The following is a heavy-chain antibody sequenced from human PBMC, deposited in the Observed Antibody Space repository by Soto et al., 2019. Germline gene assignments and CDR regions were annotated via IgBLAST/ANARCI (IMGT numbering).Heavy chain of an antibody. Sequence: ASVKVSCKASGYTFTGYYMHWVRQAPGQGLEWMGWINPNSGGTNYAQKFQGRVTMTRDTSISTAYMELSRLRSDDTAVYYCARDIGYSYGYDAFDIWGQGTMVTVSS. CDR1: GYTFTGYY. CDR3: ARDIGYSYGYDAFDI. D-gene: IGHD5-18*01. CDR2: INPNSGGT. V-gene: IGHV1-2*02. J-gene: IGHJ3*02.